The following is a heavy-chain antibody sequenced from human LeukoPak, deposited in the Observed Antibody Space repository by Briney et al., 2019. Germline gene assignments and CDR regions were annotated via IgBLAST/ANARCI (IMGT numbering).Heavy chain of an antibody. CDR3: ARDYGGNSPSDGWFDP. CDR1: GFTFSSYG. Sequence: PGRSLRLSCAASGFTFSSYGMHWVRQAPGKGLEGVAVIWYDGSNKYYADSVKGRFSISRDNSKNTLYLQMNSLRAEDTAVYYCARDYGGNSPSDGWFDPWGQGTLVTVSS. V-gene: IGHV3-33*01. D-gene: IGHD4-23*01. CDR2: IWYDGSNK. J-gene: IGHJ5*02.